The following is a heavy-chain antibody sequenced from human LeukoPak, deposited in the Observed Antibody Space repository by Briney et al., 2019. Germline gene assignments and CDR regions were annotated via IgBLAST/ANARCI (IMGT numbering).Heavy chain of an antibody. D-gene: IGHD3-10*01. J-gene: IGHJ6*02. V-gene: IGHV3-74*01. CDR2: INSDGSST. CDR3: ARDYGRSRDYGMDV. Sequence: GGSLRLSCAASGFTFSSYWMHWVRQAPGKGLVWVSRINSDGSSTTYADSVKGRFTTSRDNAKNTLYLQMNSLRAEDTAVYFCARDYGRSRDYGMDVWGQGTTVTVSS. CDR1: GFTFSSYW.